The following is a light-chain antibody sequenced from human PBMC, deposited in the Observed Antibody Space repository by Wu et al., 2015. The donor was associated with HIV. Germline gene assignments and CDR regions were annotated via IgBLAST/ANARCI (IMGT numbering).Light chain of an antibody. CDR3: QQYNSYLLT. Sequence: DIQMTQSPSTLSASVGDRVTITCRASESISSWLAWYQQKRGKAPKLLIYKASSLESGVPSRFSGSGSGTEFSLTISSPQPDDFATYYCQQYNSYLLTFGGGTKVEIK. CDR2: KAS. V-gene: IGKV1-5*03. CDR1: ESISSW. J-gene: IGKJ4*01.